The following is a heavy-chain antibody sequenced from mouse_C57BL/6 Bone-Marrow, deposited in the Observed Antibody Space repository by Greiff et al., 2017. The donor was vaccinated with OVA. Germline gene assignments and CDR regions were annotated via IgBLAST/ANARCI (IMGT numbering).Heavy chain of an antibody. D-gene: IGHD1-1*01. CDR1: GFNIKNTY. V-gene: IGHV14-3*01. CDR3: ARLTTVVAPGFAY. CDR2: IDPANGNT. J-gene: IGHJ3*01. Sequence: EVQRVESVAELVRPGASVKLSCTASGFNIKNTYMHWVKQRPEQGLEWIGRIDPANGNTKFAPKFQGKATITADTSSNTAYLQLSSLTSEDTAIYYCARLTTVVAPGFAYWVQGTLVTVSA.